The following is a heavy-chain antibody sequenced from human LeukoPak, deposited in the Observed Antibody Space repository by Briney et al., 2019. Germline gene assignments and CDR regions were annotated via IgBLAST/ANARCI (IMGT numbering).Heavy chain of an antibody. CDR2: IYYSGST. J-gene: IGHJ4*02. V-gene: IGHV4-59*01. CDR1: GGSLSSYY. CDR3: ARGGLLFDY. Sequence: SETLSLTCAVSGGSLSSYYWSWIRQPPGKGLEWIGYIYYSGSTNYNPSLKSRVTISVDTSKNQFSLKLSSVTAADTAVYYCARGGLLFDYWGQGTLVTVSS. D-gene: IGHD2-21*01.